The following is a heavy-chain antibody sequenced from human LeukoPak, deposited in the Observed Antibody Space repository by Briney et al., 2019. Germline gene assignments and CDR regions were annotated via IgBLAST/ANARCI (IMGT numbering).Heavy chain of an antibody. CDR2: IIPIFGTA. CDR3: AQEKPYYDFWSGTYFDY. CDR1: GGTFSSYA. V-gene: IGHV1-69*06. J-gene: IGHJ4*02. D-gene: IGHD3-3*01. Sequence: GASVKVSCQASGGTFSSYAISWVRQAPGQGLEWMGGIIPIFGTANYAQKFQGRVTITADKSTSTAYMELSSLRSEDTAVYYCAQEKPYYDFWSGTYFDYWGQGTLVTVSS.